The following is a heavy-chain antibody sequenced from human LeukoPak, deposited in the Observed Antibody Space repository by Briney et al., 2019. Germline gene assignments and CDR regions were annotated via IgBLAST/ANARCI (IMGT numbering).Heavy chain of an antibody. D-gene: IGHD1-26*01. Sequence: SETLSLTCTVSGGTISSYYWSWIRQPPGKGLEWIGYTYYSGSTNYNPSLKSRVTISVDTSRNQFSLKLSSVTAADTAVYYCARDHRSYSGDYYGMDVWGQGTTVTVSS. V-gene: IGHV4-59*01. J-gene: IGHJ6*02. CDR3: ARDHRSYSGDYYGMDV. CDR1: GGTISSYY. CDR2: TYYSGST.